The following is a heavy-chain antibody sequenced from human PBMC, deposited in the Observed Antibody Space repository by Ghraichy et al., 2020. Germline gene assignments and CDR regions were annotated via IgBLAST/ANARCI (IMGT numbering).Heavy chain of an antibody. CDR3: ARDNWGSIDY. D-gene: IGHD7-27*01. J-gene: IGHJ4*02. Sequence: GGSLRLSCAASGFTFSSHWMHWVRRAPGKGLVALSHINGAETTTTYAESVKGRFTISRDNAKNTLYLQMNSLRAEDTAIYYCARDNWGSIDYWGQGTLVTVSS. CDR2: INGAETTT. CDR1: GFTFSSHW. V-gene: IGHV3-74*03.